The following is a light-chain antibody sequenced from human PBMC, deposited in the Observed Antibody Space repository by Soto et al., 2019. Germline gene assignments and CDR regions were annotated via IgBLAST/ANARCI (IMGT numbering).Light chain of an antibody. J-gene: IGKJ1*01. Sequence: DIVMTQSPDSLAVSLGERATINCKSSQSVLYSSNNKNYLAWYQQKPGQPPKLLIYWASTRESGVPDRFSGSGSGTDFTLTISRLQAEDVAVYYCQQYYRTPWTFGQGTNVELK. CDR1: QSVLYSSNNKNY. CDR2: WAS. CDR3: QQYYRTPWT. V-gene: IGKV4-1*01.